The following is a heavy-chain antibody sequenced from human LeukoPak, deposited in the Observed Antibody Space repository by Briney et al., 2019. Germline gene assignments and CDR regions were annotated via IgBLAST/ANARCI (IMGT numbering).Heavy chain of an antibody. CDR1: GYSFTSYW. D-gene: IGHD6-13*01. CDR3: ARLPDSSSGYGFDP. J-gene: IGHJ5*02. CDR2: IYPGDYDT. V-gene: IGHV5-51*01. Sequence: GESLKIYCKGSGYSFTSYWIGWVRQLPGQGLEWRGVIYPGDYDTRYSPSFQGQVTISADKSISTAYLQWSSLKASDTAMYDWARLPDSSSGYGFDPWGQGTLVTVSS.